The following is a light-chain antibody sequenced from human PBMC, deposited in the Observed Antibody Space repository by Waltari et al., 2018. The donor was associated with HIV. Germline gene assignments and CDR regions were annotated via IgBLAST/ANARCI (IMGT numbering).Light chain of an antibody. CDR2: GVS. Sequence: IVLTQSPATLSLSPGDGATLPCRASQSVSSSYLAWYQQKPGRAPRLLIYGVSSRATGIPDRFSGSGSGTDFTLIISRLEPEDFAVYYCQQYGSSPPITFGQGTRLEIK. J-gene: IGKJ5*01. CDR3: QQYGSSPPIT. CDR1: QSVSSSY. V-gene: IGKV3-20*01.